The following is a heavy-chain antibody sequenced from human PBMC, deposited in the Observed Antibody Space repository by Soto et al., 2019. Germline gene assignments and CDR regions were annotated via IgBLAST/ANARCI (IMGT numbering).Heavy chain of an antibody. CDR3: ARVHTYYYDSSGYLDY. D-gene: IGHD3-22*01. CDR2: IIPIFGTA. CDR1: GGTFSSYA. J-gene: IGHJ4*02. V-gene: IGHV1-69*06. Sequence: SVKVSCKASGGTFSSYAISWVRQAPGQGLEWMGGIIPIFGTANYAQKFQGRVTITADKSTSTAYMELSSLRSEDTAVYYCARVHTYYYDSSGYLDYWGQGTLVTVSS.